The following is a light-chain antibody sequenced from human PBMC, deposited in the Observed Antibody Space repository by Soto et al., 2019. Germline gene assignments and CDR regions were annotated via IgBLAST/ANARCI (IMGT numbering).Light chain of an antibody. CDR3: QQHAHWPLT. V-gene: IGKV3-11*01. CDR2: EAS. Sequence: EIVLTQSPATLPLSPGERATLSCRASQSVGNNLAWYQQKPGQAPGLLIYEASTRATGIPARFSGSGSGTDFTLTISSLEPEDVAVYYCQQHAHWPLTFGGGTKVEIK. CDR1: QSVGNN. J-gene: IGKJ4*01.